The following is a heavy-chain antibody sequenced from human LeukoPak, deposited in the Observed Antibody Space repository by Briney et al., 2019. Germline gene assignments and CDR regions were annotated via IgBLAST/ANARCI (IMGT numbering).Heavy chain of an antibody. CDR1: GFTVSSNY. CDR2: IYSGGRT. J-gene: IGHJ4*02. CDR3: ARSSDSYDSSGYYGY. Sequence: GGSLRLSCAASGFTVSSNYMSWVRQAPGKGLEWVSVIYSGGRTYYADSVKGRFTISRDSSKNTLYLHMHSLRAEDTAVYYCARSSDSYDSSGYYGYWGQGTLVTVSS. D-gene: IGHD3-22*01. V-gene: IGHV3-53*01.